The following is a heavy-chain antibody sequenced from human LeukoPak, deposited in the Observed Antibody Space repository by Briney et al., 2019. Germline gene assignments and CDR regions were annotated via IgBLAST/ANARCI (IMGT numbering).Heavy chain of an antibody. D-gene: IGHD6-13*01. Sequence: GGSLRLSCAASGFTFSSYEMNWVRQAPGKGLEWVSYISSSGSTIYYADSVKGRFTISRDNAKNSLYLQMNSLRAEDTAVYYCARGTRSSSWYWPTDAFDIWGQGTMVTVSS. CDR1: GFTFSSYE. CDR2: ISSSGSTI. CDR3: ARGTRSSSWYWPTDAFDI. V-gene: IGHV3-48*03. J-gene: IGHJ3*02.